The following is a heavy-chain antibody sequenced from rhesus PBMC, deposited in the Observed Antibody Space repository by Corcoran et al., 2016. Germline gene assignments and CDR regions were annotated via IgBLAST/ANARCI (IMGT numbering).Heavy chain of an antibody. CDR2: IYGCSGST. CDR3: ARQYSNYPYFDY. D-gene: IGHD4-23*01. Sequence: QVQLQESGPGLVKPSETLSLTCAVSGGSISSNYWSWIRQSPGKGLEWIGYIYGCSGSTSYNPSLQRQVTSSTDTSKNQFSLKLSSMTAADTAVYYCARQYSNYPYFDYWSQGVLVTVSS. J-gene: IGHJ4*01. CDR1: GGSISSNY. V-gene: IGHV4-147*01.